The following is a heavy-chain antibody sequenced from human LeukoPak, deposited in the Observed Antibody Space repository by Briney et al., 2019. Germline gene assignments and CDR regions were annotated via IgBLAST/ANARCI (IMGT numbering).Heavy chain of an antibody. Sequence: SETLSLTCTVSGGSISSYYWNWIRQPPGKGLEWIGYTYYSGSTNYNPSLKSRVTISVDTSKNQFSLKLSSVTAADTAVYYCARGGAYSSGWPGTFDIWGQGTMVTVSS. CDR1: GGSISSYY. CDR3: ARGGAYSSGWPGTFDI. CDR2: TYYSGST. D-gene: IGHD6-19*01. V-gene: IGHV4-59*12. J-gene: IGHJ3*02.